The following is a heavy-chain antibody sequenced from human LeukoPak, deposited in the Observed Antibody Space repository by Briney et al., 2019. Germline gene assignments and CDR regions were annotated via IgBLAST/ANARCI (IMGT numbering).Heavy chain of an antibody. CDR3: ARQRGSYYFDY. J-gene: IGHJ4*02. Sequence: PSDTLSLTCDVSGYSISNPYYWGWIRQPPGKGLEGIGNIYRSGSTYYNPSLKSRVTISVDTSKKRFSLNLNSVTAADTDVYYCARQRGSYYFDYWGQGTMVSVSS. CDR1: GYSISNPYY. V-gene: IGHV4-38-2*01. CDR2: IYRSGST. D-gene: IGHD1-26*01.